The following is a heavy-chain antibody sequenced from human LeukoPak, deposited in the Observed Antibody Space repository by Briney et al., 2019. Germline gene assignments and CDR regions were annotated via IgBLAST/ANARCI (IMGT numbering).Heavy chain of an antibody. D-gene: IGHD6-19*01. CDR3: ARDQWLAYYYHGMDV. J-gene: IGHJ6*02. CDR1: GFTFSTYA. V-gene: IGHV3-48*03. CDR2: ITNNGSTI. Sequence: PGGSLRLSCAASGFTFSTYAMNWLRQAPGKGLEFVSYITNNGSTIYYADSVKGRFTISRDKAENPLYLQTNRLRAEDTAIYYCARDQWLAYYYHGMDVWGQGTKVTVSS.